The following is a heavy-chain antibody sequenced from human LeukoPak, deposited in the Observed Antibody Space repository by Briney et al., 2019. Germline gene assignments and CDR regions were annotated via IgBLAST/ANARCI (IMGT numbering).Heavy chain of an antibody. CDR3: ARDRIAVAGTSSGEYFDL. CDR1: GGSISSSSYY. CDR2: IYYSGST. Sequence: NPSETLSLTCTVSGGSISSSSYYWGWIRQPPGKGLEWIGSIYYSGSTYYNPSLKSRVTISVDTSKNQFSLKLSSVTAADTAVYYCARDRIAVAGTSSGEYFDLWGRGTLVTVSS. J-gene: IGHJ2*01. D-gene: IGHD6-19*01. V-gene: IGHV4-39*07.